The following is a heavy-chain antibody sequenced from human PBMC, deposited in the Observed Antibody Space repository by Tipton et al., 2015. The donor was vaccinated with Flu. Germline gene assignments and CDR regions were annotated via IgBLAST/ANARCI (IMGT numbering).Heavy chain of an antibody. CDR3: ARTYYYGSGIIGS. V-gene: IGHV4-59*01. CDR1: GGSITSFY. Sequence: TLSLTCTVSGGSITSFYWCWIRQPPGKGLEWIRYIYYSGRTSYNPSLSRRVTISVDTSTNQFSLKLSSVTAADTTVYYCARTYYYGSGIIGSWGKGTMVTVSS. D-gene: IGHD3-10*01. CDR2: IYYSGRT. J-gene: IGHJ3*02.